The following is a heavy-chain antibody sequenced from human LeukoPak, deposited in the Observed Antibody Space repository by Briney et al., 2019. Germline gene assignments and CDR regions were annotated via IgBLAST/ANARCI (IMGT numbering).Heavy chain of an antibody. CDR3: ASFEGAFDN. CDR1: GYSISSGYY. V-gene: IGHV4-38-2*02. J-gene: IGHJ4*02. Sequence: SETLSLTCTVSGYSISSGYYWGWIRQPPGKGLEWIGSIYHSGSTYYNPSLKSRVTISVDMSKKEFYLKLHSVTAADTAVYHCASFEGAFDNWGQGTLVTVSS. CDR2: IYHSGST.